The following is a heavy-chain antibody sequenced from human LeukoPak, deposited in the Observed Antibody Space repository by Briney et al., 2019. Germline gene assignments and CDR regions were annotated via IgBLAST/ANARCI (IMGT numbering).Heavy chain of an antibody. CDR3: ARGYSYGYAPY. J-gene: IGHJ4*02. V-gene: IGHV1-69*05. Sequence: GASVKVSCKASGGTFSSYAISWVRQAPGQGLEWMGGIIPIFGTANYAQKFQGRVTITRNTSISTAYMELSSLRSEDTAVYYCARGYSYGYAPYWGQGTLVTVSS. CDR2: IIPIFGTA. D-gene: IGHD5-18*01. CDR1: GGTFSSYA.